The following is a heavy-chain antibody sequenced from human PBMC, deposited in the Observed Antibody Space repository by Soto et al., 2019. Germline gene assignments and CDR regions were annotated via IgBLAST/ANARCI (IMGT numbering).Heavy chain of an antibody. D-gene: IGHD5-12*01. CDR2: IYHSGST. Sequence: SETLSLTCAVSGGSISSGGYSWSWIRQPPGKGLEWIGYIYHSGSTYYNPSLKSRVTISVDRSKNQFSLKLSSVTAADTAVYYCARGRWLQFYHFDYWGQGTLVTVS. J-gene: IGHJ4*02. V-gene: IGHV4-30-2*01. CDR1: GGSISSGGYS. CDR3: ARGRWLQFYHFDY.